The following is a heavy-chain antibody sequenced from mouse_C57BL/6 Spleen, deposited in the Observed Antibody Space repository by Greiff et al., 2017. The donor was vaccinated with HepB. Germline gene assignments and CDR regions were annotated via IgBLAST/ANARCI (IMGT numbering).Heavy chain of an antibody. D-gene: IGHD3-2*02. CDR1: GYTFTSYW. CDR2: IDPSDSYT. Sequence: VQLQQPGAELVKPGASVKLSCKASGYTFTSYWMQWVKQRPGQGLEWIGEIDPSDSYTNYNQKFKGKATLTVDTSSSTAYMQLSSLTSEDSAVYYCARQLRLGYYFDYWGQGTTLTVSS. CDR3: ARQLRLGYYFDY. J-gene: IGHJ2*01. V-gene: IGHV1-50*01.